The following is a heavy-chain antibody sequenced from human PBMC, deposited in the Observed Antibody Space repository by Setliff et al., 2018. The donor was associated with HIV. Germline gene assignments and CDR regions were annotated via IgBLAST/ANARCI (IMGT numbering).Heavy chain of an antibody. D-gene: IGHD1-26*01. J-gene: IGHJ4*02. CDR1: GFNFNTDW. CDR2: IYPGDSIT. V-gene: IGHV5-51*01. CDR3: TRRRRAPGTEDFEAY. Sequence: PGESLKISCQGSGFNFNTDWIVWVRQIPGKGLEWIGVIYPGDSITRYGPSFQGQVSISADTSITTAYPQWSSLKASDTAMYYCTRRRRAPGTEDFEAYWGQGTLVTAPQ.